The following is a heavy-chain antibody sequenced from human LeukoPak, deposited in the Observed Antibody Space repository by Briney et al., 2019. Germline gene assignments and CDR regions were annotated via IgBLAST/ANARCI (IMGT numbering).Heavy chain of an antibody. CDR3: AKNRGAKYYNYYMDV. V-gene: IGHV3-23*01. CDR2: IGGGGRDT. J-gene: IGHJ6*03. Sequence: PGGSLRLSCAASGFTFSTYAMSWVRQAPGKGLEWLSTIGGGGRDTFYADSVKGRFTVSRDNSKNTLYLQMSSLRAEDTAVYFCAKNRGAKYYNYYMDVWGKGTTVTVSS. D-gene: IGHD4/OR15-4a*01. CDR1: GFTFSTYA.